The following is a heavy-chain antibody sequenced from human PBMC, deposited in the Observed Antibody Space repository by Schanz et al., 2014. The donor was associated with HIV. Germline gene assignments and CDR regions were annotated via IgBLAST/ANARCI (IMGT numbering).Heavy chain of an antibody. CDR1: GFTFDDYD. CDR3: VKDSGTLVSGARWFDP. Sequence: VQLAESGGGLVQPGRSLRLFCEASGFTFDDYDMHWVRQVPGKGLEWVSSISWNSGSRGYADSVKGRFTISRDNDNDSLYLQMNSLRVEDTALYYCVKDSGTLVSGARWFDPWGQGTQVTVSS. CDR2: ISWNSGSR. V-gene: IGHV3-9*01. D-gene: IGHD6-19*01. J-gene: IGHJ5*02.